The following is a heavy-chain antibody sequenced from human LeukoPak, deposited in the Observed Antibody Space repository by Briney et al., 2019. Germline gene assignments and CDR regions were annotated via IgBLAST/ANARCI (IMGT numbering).Heavy chain of an antibody. V-gene: IGHV1-46*01. CDR2: INPSRGST. CDR3: ARDKEAPGYFDY. J-gene: IGHJ4*02. Sequence: ASVKVSCKASGYTFTSYYMHWVRQAPGQGLEWMGIINPSRGSTSYAQKFQGRVTMTRDMSTSTVYMELSSLRSEDTAVYYCARDKEAPGYFDYWGQGTLDTVSS. CDR1: GYTFTSYY.